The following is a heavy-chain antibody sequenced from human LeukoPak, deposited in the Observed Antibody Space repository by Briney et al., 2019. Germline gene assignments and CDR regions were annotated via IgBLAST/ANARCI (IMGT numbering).Heavy chain of an antibody. J-gene: IGHJ4*02. D-gene: IGHD2-15*01. CDR3: ARESSSVDF. CDR2: INHSGST. Sequence: SETLSLTCAVYGGSFSGYYWSWIRQPPGKGLEWIGEINHSGSTNYNPSLKSRVTMSVDTSKNQFSLNLSSVTAADTAVYYCARESSSVDFWGQGFLVTVSS. V-gene: IGHV4-34*01. CDR1: GGSFSGYY.